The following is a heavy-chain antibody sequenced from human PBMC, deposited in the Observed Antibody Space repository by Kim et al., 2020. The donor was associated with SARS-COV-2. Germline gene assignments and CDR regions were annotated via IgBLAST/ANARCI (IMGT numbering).Heavy chain of an antibody. CDR1: GGSISSYY. D-gene: IGHD3-22*01. V-gene: IGHV4-59*08. CDR3: ASIPDYDSSGYPDWYFDL. Sequence: SETLSLTCTVSGGSISSYYWSWIRQPPGKGLEWIGYIYYSGSTNYNPSLKSRVTISVDTSKNQFSLKLSSVTAADTAVYYCASIPDYDSSGYPDWYFDLWGRGTLVTVSS. J-gene: IGHJ2*01. CDR2: IYYSGST.